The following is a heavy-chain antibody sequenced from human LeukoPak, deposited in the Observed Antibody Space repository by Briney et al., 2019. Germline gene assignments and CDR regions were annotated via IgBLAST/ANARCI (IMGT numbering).Heavy chain of an antibody. J-gene: IGHJ3*02. CDR1: GFTFSSYA. D-gene: IGHD2-21*01. CDR2: ISSRSTYI. V-gene: IGHV3-21*01. CDR3: STSMAQDVDAFHI. Sequence: PGGSLRLSCAASGFTFSSYAMIWVRQAPGKGLEWVSSISSRSTYIYYADSVKGRFTISRDNAKNSLYLQMNNLRAEDTAMFYCSTSMAQDVDAFHIWGQGTMVTVSS.